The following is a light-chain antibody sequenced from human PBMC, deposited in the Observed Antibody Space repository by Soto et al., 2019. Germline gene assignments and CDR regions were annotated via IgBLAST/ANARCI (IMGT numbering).Light chain of an antibody. Sequence: DVQMTQSPSTLSASVGDRVTITCRASQTISSWLAWYQQKPGKAPTLLIYKASSLQSGVPSRFSGSGSGTEFTLTISSLQPDDSATYYCQQYNIYSRTFGQGTKVEIK. CDR3: QQYNIYSRT. V-gene: IGKV1-5*03. J-gene: IGKJ1*01. CDR1: QTISSW. CDR2: KAS.